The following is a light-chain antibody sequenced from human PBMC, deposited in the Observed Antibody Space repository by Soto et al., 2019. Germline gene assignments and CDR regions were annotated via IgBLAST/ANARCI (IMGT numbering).Light chain of an antibody. Sequence: EIVMTQSPATLSVSPWERATLSCRASQSVSSNLAWYQQKPGQAPRLLIYDASNRATGFPARFSGSGSGTDFTLTISSLEPEDFAVYYCQQRSDWPITFGQGTRLEIK. J-gene: IGKJ5*01. CDR2: DAS. CDR3: QQRSDWPIT. V-gene: IGKV3-11*01. CDR1: QSVSSN.